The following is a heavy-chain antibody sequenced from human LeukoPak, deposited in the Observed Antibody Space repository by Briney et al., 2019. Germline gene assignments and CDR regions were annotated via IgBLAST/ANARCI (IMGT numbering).Heavy chain of an antibody. J-gene: IGHJ1*01. CDR3: AKDDDWGRFNH. V-gene: IGHV3-23*01. Sequence: GGSLRLSCAASGFSFRSHGINWVRQAPGKGLEWVSGISPRGDITYYKDSVRGRFTISRDNFKNTVSLQLNSLRAEGTAMYYCAKDDDWGRFNHWGQGTLVTVSS. CDR2: ISPRGDIT. CDR1: GFSFRSHG. D-gene: IGHD3-16*01.